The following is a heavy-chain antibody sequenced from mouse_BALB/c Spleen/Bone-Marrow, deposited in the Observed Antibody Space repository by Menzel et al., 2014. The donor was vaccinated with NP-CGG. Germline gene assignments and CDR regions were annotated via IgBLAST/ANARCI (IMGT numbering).Heavy chain of an antibody. CDR3: ARGRWYY. CDR1: GYTFTDYT. CDR2: VNPNIGGT. Sequence: EVQLQQSGPELVMPGASVKISCKTSGYTFTDYTLHWVKQSHGKSLEWIGGVNPNIGGTSYNQKFKDKASLTVNKSSTTAYMELRSLTSEDSAVYYCARGRWYYWGQGTALTVSS. J-gene: IGHJ2*01. V-gene: IGHV1-22*01. D-gene: IGHD2-3*01.